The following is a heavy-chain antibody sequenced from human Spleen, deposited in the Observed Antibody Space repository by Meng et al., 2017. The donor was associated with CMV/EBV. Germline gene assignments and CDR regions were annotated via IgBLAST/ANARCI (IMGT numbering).Heavy chain of an antibody. CDR1: GGTFSSYA. D-gene: IGHD5-12*01. Sequence: SGGTFSSYAISWVRQAPGQGLEWMGIINPSGGSTSYAQKFQGRVTMTRDTSTCTVYMELSSLRSEDTAVYYCARGGEVDIVDYYFDYWGQGTLVTVSS. CDR3: ARGGEVDIVDYYFDY. CDR2: INPSGGST. V-gene: IGHV1-46*01. J-gene: IGHJ4*02.